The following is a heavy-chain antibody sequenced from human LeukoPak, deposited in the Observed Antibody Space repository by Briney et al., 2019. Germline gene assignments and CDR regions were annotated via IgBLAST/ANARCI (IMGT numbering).Heavy chain of an antibody. CDR1: GFTFSRHA. V-gene: IGHV3-30*03. D-gene: IGHD6-25*01. CDR2: IASDGRDK. CDR3: ARDLRRIAAYYFDF. Sequence: GGSLRLSCAASGFTFSRHAIHWVRQAPGKGLEWVAVIASDGRDKHHAESVKGRFTISRDNSKSTLYLQTNSLRAEDTAVYYCARDLRRIAAYYFDFWGQGTLVTVSS. J-gene: IGHJ4*02.